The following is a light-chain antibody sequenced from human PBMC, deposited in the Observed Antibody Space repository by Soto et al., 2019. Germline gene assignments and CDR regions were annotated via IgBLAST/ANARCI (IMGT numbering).Light chain of an antibody. J-gene: IGKJ5*01. CDR2: GAF. CDR1: QSVRSN. Sequence: EIVLTQSPATLCLSPGERATLSCRASQSVRSNLAWYQQKPGQAPRLLIYGAFTRATGIPARFSGSGSGTEFTLTISSLQSEDFAVYYCQQYNNWPPITFGQGTRLEIK. V-gene: IGKV3-15*01. CDR3: QQYNNWPPIT.